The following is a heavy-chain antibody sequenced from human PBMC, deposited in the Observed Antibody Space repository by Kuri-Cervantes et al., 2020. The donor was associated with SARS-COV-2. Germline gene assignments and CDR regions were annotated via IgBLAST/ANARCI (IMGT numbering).Heavy chain of an antibody. CDR3: ASGNDFSLDY. CDR1: YASMTSSY. D-gene: IGHD1-1*01. V-gene: IGHV4-59*01. Sequence: ESLKISCTVSYASMTSSYWSWIRQSPGRGLEWIGYIYHTGKSNYSPSLESRVSMSMAASESRFYLTLTSVTAADTAIYYCASGNDFSLDYWGQGTLVTVSS. CDR2: IYHTGKS. J-gene: IGHJ4*02.